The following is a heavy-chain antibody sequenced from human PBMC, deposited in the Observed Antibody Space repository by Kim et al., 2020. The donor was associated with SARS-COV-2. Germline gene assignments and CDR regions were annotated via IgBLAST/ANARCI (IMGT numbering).Heavy chain of an antibody. CDR1: DGSISSNHYY. D-gene: IGHD3-10*01. V-gene: IGHV4-39*01. Sequence: SETLSLTCTVSDGSISSNHYYWGWIRQPPGKGLEWIGSIYYSGSTYYNPSLERRLTISVDTPKNNFSMKLSSVTAADTAVYYCARQADYSGSGSYQDAFDFWGQGTLVNVSS. CDR3: ARQADYSGSGSYQDAFDF. J-gene: IGHJ4*02. CDR2: IYYSGST.